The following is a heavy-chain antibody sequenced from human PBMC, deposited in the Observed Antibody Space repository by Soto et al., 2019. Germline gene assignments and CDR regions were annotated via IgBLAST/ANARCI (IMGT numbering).Heavy chain of an antibody. CDR3: VKDLTMIVVVIRPRIDY. J-gene: IGHJ4*02. D-gene: IGHD3-22*01. CDR1: GFTFSSYA. Sequence: GSLRLSCSASGFTFSSYAMHWVRQAPGKGLEYVSAISSNGGSTYYADSVKGRFTISRDNSKNTLYLQMSSLRAEDTAVYYCVKDLTMIVVVIRPRIDYWGQGTLVTVSS. CDR2: ISSNGGST. V-gene: IGHV3-64D*08.